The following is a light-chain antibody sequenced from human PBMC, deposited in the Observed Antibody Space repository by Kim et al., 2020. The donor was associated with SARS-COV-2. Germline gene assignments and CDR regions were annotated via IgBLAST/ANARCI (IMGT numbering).Light chain of an antibody. J-gene: IGKJ2*01. CDR3: QKYHNWPET. CDR1: QSVTNS. Sequence: EIVMTQSPATLSVSPGERATLSCWASQSVTNSLAWYQQKPGQAPRLLIYGASTRAAGLPARFSGSGFATQFTLTISSLQSEDFALYYCQKYHNWPETFGQGTKLEIK. V-gene: IGKV3-15*01. CDR2: GAS.